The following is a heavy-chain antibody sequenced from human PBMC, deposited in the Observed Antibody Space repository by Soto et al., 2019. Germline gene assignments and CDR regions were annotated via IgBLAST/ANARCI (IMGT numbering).Heavy chain of an antibody. Sequence: GGSLSLSCAASGFTFSSYSLVWVRQAPEKGLEWVSSIGGSSGHIYYADSLKGRFTISRDNAKNSLYLQMNSLRVDDTAVYYCARTNGAYSNYFDYWGQGTLVTVSS. CDR1: GFTFSSYS. D-gene: IGHD2-8*01. J-gene: IGHJ4*02. CDR2: IGGSSGHI. V-gene: IGHV3-21*01. CDR3: ARTNGAYSNYFDY.